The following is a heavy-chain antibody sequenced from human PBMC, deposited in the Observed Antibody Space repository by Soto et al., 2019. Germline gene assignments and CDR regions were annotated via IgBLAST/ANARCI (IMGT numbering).Heavy chain of an antibody. V-gene: IGHV1-69*13. J-gene: IGHJ6*02. CDR3: ARGRGYSGDDHYYYFDMDV. D-gene: IGHD5-12*01. Sequence: ASVKVSCKASGGTFNNYPITWVRQAPGEGLEWMGGSIPIFGTANYAQKFQGRVTISVDESTRTAYMELSSLRSEDTAVYYCARGRGYSGDDHYYYFDMDVWGQGTTVTVSS. CDR1: GGTFNNYP. CDR2: SIPIFGTA.